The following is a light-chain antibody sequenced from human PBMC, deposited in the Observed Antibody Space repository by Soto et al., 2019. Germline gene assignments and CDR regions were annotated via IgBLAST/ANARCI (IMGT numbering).Light chain of an antibody. CDR1: RSNIGSNY. Sequence: QSVLTQPPSASATPGQRVSISCSGSRSNIGSNYVYWYQQLPGAAPRLLMYSNNQRPSGVPGRFSVSKSGTSASLAISGLRSEDDADYYCAAWDDNLSGGVFGGGTKLTVL. CDR2: SNN. CDR3: AAWDDNLSGGV. J-gene: IGLJ3*02. V-gene: IGLV1-47*02.